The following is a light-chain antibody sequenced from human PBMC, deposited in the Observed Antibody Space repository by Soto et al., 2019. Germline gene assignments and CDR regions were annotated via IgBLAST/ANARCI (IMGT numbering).Light chain of an antibody. J-gene: IGKJ4*01. V-gene: IGKV3-20*01. CDR1: QSIDSIS. Sequence: EIVMTQSPGTLSLFPGERATLSCRASQSIDSISLAWYQHKPGQAPRLLIYGASSRSTALPDRFSGSGSGTDFTLTISRLYPEDFAVYYWQHYDSSLSTFGGGTKVEIK. CDR2: GAS. CDR3: QHYDSSLST.